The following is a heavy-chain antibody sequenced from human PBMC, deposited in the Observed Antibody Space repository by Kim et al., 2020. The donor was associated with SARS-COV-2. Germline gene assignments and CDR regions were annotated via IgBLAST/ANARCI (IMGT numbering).Heavy chain of an antibody. J-gene: IGHJ4*02. Sequence: GGSLRLSCAASGFTFSSYSMNWVRQAPGKGLEWVSSISSSSSYIYYADSVKGRFTISRDNAKNSLYLQMNSLRAEDTAVYYCARDRPTTVTFFDYWGQGTLVTGSS. CDR1: GFTFSSYS. CDR3: ARDRPTTVTFFDY. D-gene: IGHD4-17*01. V-gene: IGHV3-21*01. CDR2: ISSSSSYI.